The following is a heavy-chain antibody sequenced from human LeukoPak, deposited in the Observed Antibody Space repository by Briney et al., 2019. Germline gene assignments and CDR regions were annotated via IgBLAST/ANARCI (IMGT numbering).Heavy chain of an antibody. CDR1: GGTFSSYA. Sequence: SVKVSCKASGGTFSSYAISWARQAPGQGLEWMGGIIPIFGTANYAQKFQGRVTITADESTSTAYMELSSLRSEDTAVYYRARGYDTTGYFSYWGQGTLVTVSS. CDR3: ARGYDTTGYFSY. J-gene: IGHJ4*02. CDR2: IIPIFGTA. V-gene: IGHV1-69*13. D-gene: IGHD3-22*01.